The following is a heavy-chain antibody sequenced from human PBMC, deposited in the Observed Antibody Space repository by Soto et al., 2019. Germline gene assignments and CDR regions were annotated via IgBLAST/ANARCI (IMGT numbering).Heavy chain of an antibody. CDR1: GGSISSGDYY. V-gene: IGHV4-30-4*01. Sequence: PSETLSLTCTVSGGSISSGDYYWSWIRQPPGKGLEWIGYIYYSGSTYYNPSLKSRVTISVDTSKNQFSLKLSSVTAADTAVYYCARVNPLEQELGLWDYFDYWGQGTLVTVSS. CDR3: ARVNPLEQELGLWDYFDY. CDR2: IYYSGST. D-gene: IGHD1-7*01. J-gene: IGHJ4*02.